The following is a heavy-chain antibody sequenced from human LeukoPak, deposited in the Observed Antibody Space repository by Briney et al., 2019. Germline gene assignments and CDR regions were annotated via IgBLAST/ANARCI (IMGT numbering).Heavy chain of an antibody. J-gene: IGHJ4*02. CDR3: AKQRGQGYYFDY. V-gene: IGHV3-7*01. D-gene: IGHD1/OR15-1a*01. CDR2: IRQDASDK. Sequence: GGSLRLSCAASGFTFSGYWMSWVRQAPGKGLEWVANIRQDASDKYYVDSVKGRFTIPRDNADYSLYLHMSSLRAEDTAVYYCAKQRGQGYYFDYWGQGTLVTVSS. CDR1: GFTFSGYW.